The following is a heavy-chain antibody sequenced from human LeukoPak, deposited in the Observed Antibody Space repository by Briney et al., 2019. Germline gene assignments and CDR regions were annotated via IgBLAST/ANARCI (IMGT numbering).Heavy chain of an antibody. CDR2: IYSGGST. V-gene: IGHV3-53*01. CDR1: GFTVSSNY. J-gene: IGHJ4*02. CDR3: ARETEYYGSGSYYIGY. D-gene: IGHD3-10*01. Sequence: GGSLRFSCAASGFTVSSNYMSWVRQAPGKGLEWVSVIYSGGSTYYADSVKGRFTISRDDAKNTLYLQMNSLRAEDTAVYYCARETEYYGSGSYYIGYWGQGTLVTVSS.